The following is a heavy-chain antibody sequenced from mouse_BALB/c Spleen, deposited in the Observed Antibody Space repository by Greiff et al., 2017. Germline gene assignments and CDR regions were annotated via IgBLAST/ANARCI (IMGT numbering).Heavy chain of an antibody. J-gene: IGHJ4*01. D-gene: IGHD2-10*02. CDR2: INPSTGYT. Sequence: VQLQQSGAELAKPGASVKMSCKASGYTFTSYWMHWVKQRPGQGLEWIGYINPSTGYTEYNQKFKDKATLTADKSSSTAYMQLSSLTSEDSAVYYCARGYVYDAMDYWGQGTSVTVSS. CDR3: ARGYVYDAMDY. V-gene: IGHV1-7*01. CDR1: GYTFTSYW.